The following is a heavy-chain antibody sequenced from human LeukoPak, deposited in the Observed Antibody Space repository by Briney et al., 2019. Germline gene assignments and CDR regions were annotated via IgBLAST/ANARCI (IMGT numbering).Heavy chain of an antibody. J-gene: IGHJ4*02. D-gene: IGHD3-16*01. CDR2: IKEDGSDK. CDR3: ARYDGGVAIDH. Sequence: GGSLRLSCAASGFIFSYYWVSWVRQAPGKGLEWVANIKEDGSDKYYVDSVKGRFTISRHNAENSLYLQMNSLRAEDTAVYYCARYDGGVAIDHWGQGTLVTVSS. V-gene: IGHV3-7*01. CDR1: GFIFSYYW.